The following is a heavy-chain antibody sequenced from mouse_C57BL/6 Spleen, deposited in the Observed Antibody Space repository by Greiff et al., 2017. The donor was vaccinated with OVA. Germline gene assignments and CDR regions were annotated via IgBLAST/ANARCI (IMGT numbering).Heavy chain of an antibody. V-gene: IGHV1-75*01. CDR1: GYTFTDYY. D-gene: IGHD2-2*01. CDR3: ARSERLPHFAY. CDR2: IFPGSGST. Sequence: QVQLKQSGPELVKPGASVKISCKASGYTFTDYYINWVKQRPGQGLEWIGWIFPGSGSTYYNEKFKGKATLTVDKSSSTAYMLRSSLTSEDSAVYFCARSERLPHFAYWGQGTLVTVSA. J-gene: IGHJ3*01.